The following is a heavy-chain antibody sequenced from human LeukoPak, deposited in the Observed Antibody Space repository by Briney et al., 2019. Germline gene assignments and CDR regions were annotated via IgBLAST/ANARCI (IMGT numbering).Heavy chain of an antibody. CDR2: INPTGTSS. J-gene: IGHJ2*01. CDR3: ARDWPGISLHFDL. Sequence: ASVKVSCKSSGYTFTRHYLHWVRQAPGQGLEWVGLINPTGTSSWSAQKFQGRVTLTRDMSTSTDYMELSSLRSEDTAVYYCARDWPGISLHFDLWGRGTLITVSS. V-gene: IGHV1-46*01. D-gene: IGHD2-15*01. CDR1: GYTFTRHY.